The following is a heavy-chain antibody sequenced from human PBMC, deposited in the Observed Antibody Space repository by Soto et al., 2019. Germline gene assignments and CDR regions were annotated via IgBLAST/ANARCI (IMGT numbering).Heavy chain of an antibody. Sequence: QPGGSLRLSCVASGFTFSTYGMHWVRQAPGKGLEWVAMTWNDGSHKYYADPVKDRFTISRDNFKNTLYLQINSLRDEDSAVYYCTTELNDMQAFDIWGQGTMVTVSS. CDR2: TWNDGSHK. CDR3: TTELNDMQAFDI. CDR1: GFTFSTYG. D-gene: IGHD1-1*01. J-gene: IGHJ3*02. V-gene: IGHV3-33*01.